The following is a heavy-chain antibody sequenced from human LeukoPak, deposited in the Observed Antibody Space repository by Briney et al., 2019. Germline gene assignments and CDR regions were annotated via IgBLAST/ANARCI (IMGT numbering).Heavy chain of an antibody. J-gene: IGHJ4*02. V-gene: IGHV1-46*01. CDR2: INPSGGST. CDR1: GYTFTSYY. Sequence: RGASVTVSCTASGYTFTSYYMHWVRQAPGQGLEWMGIINPSGGSTSYAQKFQGRVTMTRDTSTSTAYMELNSLRSEDTAVYYCARANPLDYWGQGTLVTVSS. CDR3: ARANPLDY.